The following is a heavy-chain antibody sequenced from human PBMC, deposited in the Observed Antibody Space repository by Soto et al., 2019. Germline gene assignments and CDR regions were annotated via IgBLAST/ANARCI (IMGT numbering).Heavy chain of an antibody. V-gene: IGHV3-23*01. CDR3: AKILAARPGMHYYGMDV. CDR1: GFTFSSYA. CDR2: ISGSGGST. D-gene: IGHD6-6*01. Sequence: PGGSLRLSCAASGFTFSSYAMSWVRQAPGKGLEWVSAISGSGGSTYYADSVKGRFTISRDNSKNTLYLQMNSLRAEDTAVYYCAKILAARPGMHYYGMDVWGQGTTVTVSS. J-gene: IGHJ6*02.